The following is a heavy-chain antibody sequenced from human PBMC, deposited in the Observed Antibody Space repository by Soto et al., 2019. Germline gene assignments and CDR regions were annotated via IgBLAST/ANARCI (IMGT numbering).Heavy chain of an antibody. CDR3: ARDVFVPAADYDFWSGPNWFDP. CDR1: GYTFTSYG. D-gene: IGHD3-3*01. V-gene: IGHV1-18*01. CDR2: ISAYNGNT. J-gene: IGHJ5*02. Sequence: ASVKVSCKASGYTFTSYGISWVRQAPGQGLEWMGWISAYNGNTNYAQKLQGRVTMTTDTSTSTAYMELRSLRSDDTAVYYCARDVFVPAADYDFWSGPNWFDPWGQGTLVTVSS.